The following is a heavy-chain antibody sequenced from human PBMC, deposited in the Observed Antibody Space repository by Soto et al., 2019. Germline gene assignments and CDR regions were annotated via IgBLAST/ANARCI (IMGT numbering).Heavy chain of an antibody. V-gene: IGHV4-59*08. D-gene: IGHD2-15*01. CDR2: ISYSGST. CDR1: GGSISSYY. CDR3: ACLGSFCSGGSCYPRWFGP. J-gene: IGHJ5*02. Sequence: SETLSLTCSVSGGSISSYYWSWIPQPPGKGLELIGYISYSGSTNYNPSLKSRVTISVDTSKNQFSLKLSSVTAADTAVYYCACLGSFCSGGSCYPRWFGPWGQGTLVTVSS.